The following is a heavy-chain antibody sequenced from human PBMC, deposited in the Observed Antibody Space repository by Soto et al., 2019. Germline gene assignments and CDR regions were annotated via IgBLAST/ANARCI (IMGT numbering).Heavy chain of an antibody. D-gene: IGHD1-7*01. J-gene: IGHJ6*03. Sequence: EVQLVESGGGLVQPGGSLKLSCAASGFTFSGSAMHWVRQASGKGLEWVGRIRSKANSYATAYAASVKGRFTISRDDSKNTAYLQMNSLKTEDTAVYYCAVTGTTGVDYYYYYMDVWGKGTTVTVSS. CDR2: IRSKANSYAT. CDR3: AVTGTTGVDYYYYYMDV. V-gene: IGHV3-73*01. CDR1: GFTFSGSA.